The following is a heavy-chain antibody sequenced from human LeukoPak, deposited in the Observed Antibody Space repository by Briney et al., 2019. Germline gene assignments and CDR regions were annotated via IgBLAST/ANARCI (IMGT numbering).Heavy chain of an antibody. V-gene: IGHV3-53*01. D-gene: IGHD2-21*01. Sequence: PGGPLRLSCAASGFSVSGKFMSWVRQAPGKGLEWVSIIHYDGKIRYAGSVGGRFTIYRDDSENTLFLQMNSLREDDTAVYFCASGDGYLQPYWGQGTLVTVSS. CDR3: ASGDGYLQPY. CDR1: GFSVSGKF. CDR2: IHYDGKI. J-gene: IGHJ4*02.